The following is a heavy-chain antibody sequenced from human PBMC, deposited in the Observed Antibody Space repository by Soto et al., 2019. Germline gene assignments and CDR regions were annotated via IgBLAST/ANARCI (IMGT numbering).Heavy chain of an antibody. CDR3: ARDWYRDGYKGGYFDY. CDR2: MYQSGTT. D-gene: IGHD1-26*01. V-gene: IGHV4-38-2*02. CDR1: GFSISSGYY. J-gene: IGHJ4*02. Sequence: SETLSLTCTVSGFSISSGYYGGWVRQPPGKGLEWIGSMYQSGTTYYNPSLKSRVTISINTSKNQFSLKLTSVTAADTAVYYCARDWYRDGYKGGYFDYWGQGTLVTVSS.